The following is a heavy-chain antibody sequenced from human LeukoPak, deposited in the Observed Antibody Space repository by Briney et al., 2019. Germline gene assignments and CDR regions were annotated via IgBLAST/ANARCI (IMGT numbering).Heavy chain of an antibody. CDR3: ARDRGIVVVPAAIDY. CDR2: ISNNGDST. CDR1: GFTFSSYA. D-gene: IGHD2-2*01. V-gene: IGHV3-64*01. Sequence: GGSLRLSCAASGFTFSSYAMHWVRQAPGKGLEYVSAISNNGDSTYYANSVKGRFTISRDSSKNTLYLQMGSLRAEDMAVYYCARDRGIVVVPAAIDYWGQGTLVTVSS. J-gene: IGHJ4*02.